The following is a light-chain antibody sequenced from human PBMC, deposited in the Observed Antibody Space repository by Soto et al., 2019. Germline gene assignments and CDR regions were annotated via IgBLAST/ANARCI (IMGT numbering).Light chain of an antibody. J-gene: IGLJ1*01. Sequence: SYELTQPPSVSVAPGQTARITCGGDKVGSRIVHWYKQRPGQTPVAVVFDATDRPSGIPDRYSASRSGDTATLTITRVDAGDEADYYCQVWASTAEFFVFGSGTKVTVL. CDR3: QVWASTAEFFV. CDR2: DAT. V-gene: IGLV3-21*02. CDR1: KVGSRI.